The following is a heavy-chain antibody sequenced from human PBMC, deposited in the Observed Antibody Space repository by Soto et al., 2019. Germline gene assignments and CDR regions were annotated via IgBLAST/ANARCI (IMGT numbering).Heavy chain of an antibody. V-gene: IGHV1-69*01. CDR1: GGTFSSYA. D-gene: IGHD5-18*01. CDR3: AEPEGYSYGNDYYYYGMDV. Sequence: QVQLVQSGAEVKKPGSSVKVSCKASGGTFSSYAISWVRQAPGQGLEWMGGIIPIFGTANYAQKFQGRVTITADESTSTAYMELSSLRSEDTAVYYCAEPEGYSYGNDYYYYGMDVWGQGTTVTVSS. CDR2: IIPIFGTA. J-gene: IGHJ6*02.